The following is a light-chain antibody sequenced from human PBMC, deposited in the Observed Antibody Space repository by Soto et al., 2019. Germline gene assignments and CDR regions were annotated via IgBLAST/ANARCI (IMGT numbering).Light chain of an antibody. J-gene: IGKJ2*01. CDR1: QGISSY. Sequence: DIPLTQSPSFLSASVGDRVTITCRASQGISSYLAWYQQKPGKAPKLLIYAASTLQSGVPSRFSGGGSGTEYTLTISSLQSEDFATYYCQHLNSYPRVGQGTKLEIK. CDR3: QHLNSYPR. V-gene: IGKV1-9*01. CDR2: AAS.